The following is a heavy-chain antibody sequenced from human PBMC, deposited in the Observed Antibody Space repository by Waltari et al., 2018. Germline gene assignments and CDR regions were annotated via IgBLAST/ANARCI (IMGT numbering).Heavy chain of an antibody. CDR2: ISWNSGSI. CDR1: GFTFDDYA. V-gene: IGHV3-9*03. Sequence: EVQLVESGGGLVQPGRSLRLSCAASGFTFDDYAMHWVRQAPGKGLECVAGISWNSGSIGYADSVKGRFTISRDNGKNSLYLQMNSLRAEDMALYYCAKDISSGWTPHGAFDIWGQGTMVTVSS. D-gene: IGHD6-19*01. J-gene: IGHJ3*02. CDR3: AKDISSGWTPHGAFDI.